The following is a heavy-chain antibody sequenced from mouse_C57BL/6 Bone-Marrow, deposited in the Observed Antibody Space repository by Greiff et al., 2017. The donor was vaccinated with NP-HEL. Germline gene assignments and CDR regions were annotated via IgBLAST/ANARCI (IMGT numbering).Heavy chain of an antibody. CDR3: ASIYYDYSYYAMDY. Sequence: VQLKESGPGLVQPSQSLSITCTVSGFSLTSYGVHWVRQSPGKGLEWLGVIWSGGSTDYNAAFISRLSISKDNSKSQVFFKMNSLQADDTAIYYCASIYYDYSYYAMDYWGQGTSVTVSS. V-gene: IGHV2-2*01. CDR1: GFSLTSYG. D-gene: IGHD2-4*01. J-gene: IGHJ4*01. CDR2: IWSGGST.